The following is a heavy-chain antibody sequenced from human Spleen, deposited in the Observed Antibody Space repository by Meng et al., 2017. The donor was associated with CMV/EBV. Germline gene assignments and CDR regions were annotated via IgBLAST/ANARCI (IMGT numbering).Heavy chain of an antibody. D-gene: IGHD2-2*01. J-gene: IGHJ6*02. CDR1: GFTFSGYA. V-gene: IGHV3-30*04. Sequence: GESLKISCAGSGFTFSGYAMHWVRQAPGKGLEWVAVISYDGNNIHYADSVKGRFTISRDNSKNMLYLEMNSLRLEDRAVYYCAREYQYQLLQQGVDDYYYGMDVWGLGTTVTVSS. CDR2: ISYDGNNI. CDR3: AREYQYQLLQQGVDDYYYGMDV.